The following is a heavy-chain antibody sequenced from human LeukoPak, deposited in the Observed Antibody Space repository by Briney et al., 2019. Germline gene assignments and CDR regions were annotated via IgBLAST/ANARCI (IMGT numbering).Heavy chain of an antibody. V-gene: IGHV4-39*01. CDR1: GGSISSGNW. Sequence: SETLSLTCAVSGGSISSGNWWSWVRQPPGKGLEWIGSIYYSGSTDYNPSLKSRVTISVDTPNNKFSLNVRSVTAADTAVYYCVRHDYRSGWSFFFQHWGQGSLVTVSS. J-gene: IGHJ1*01. CDR3: VRHDYRSGWSFFFQH. CDR2: IYYSGST. D-gene: IGHD6-19*01.